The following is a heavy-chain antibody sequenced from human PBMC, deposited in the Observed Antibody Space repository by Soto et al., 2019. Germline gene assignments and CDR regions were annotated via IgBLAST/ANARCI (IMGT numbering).Heavy chain of an antibody. V-gene: IGHV3-33*01. Sequence: QVQLVESGGGVVQPGRSLRLSCAASGFTFSSYGMHWVRQAPGKGLEWVAVIWYDGSNKYYADSVKGRFTISRDNSKNTLYLQMNGLRAEDTAVYYCARDYYSSGWYCSDYWGQGTLVTVSS. J-gene: IGHJ4*02. CDR1: GFTFSSYG. CDR2: IWYDGSNK. D-gene: IGHD6-19*01. CDR3: ARDYYSSGWYCSDY.